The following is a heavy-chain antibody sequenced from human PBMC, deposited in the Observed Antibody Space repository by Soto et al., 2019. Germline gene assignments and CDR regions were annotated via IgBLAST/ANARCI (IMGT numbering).Heavy chain of an antibody. V-gene: IGHV4-31*03. CDR1: GGSISSGGYY. Sequence: PSETLSLTCTVSGGSISSGGYYWSWIRQHPGKGLEWIGYIYYSGSTYYNPSLKSRVTISVDTSKNQFSLKLSSVTAADTAVYYCARARRVPGVYFDYWGQGTLVTSPQ. D-gene: IGHD1-1*01. CDR2: IYYSGST. J-gene: IGHJ4*02. CDR3: ARARRVPGVYFDY.